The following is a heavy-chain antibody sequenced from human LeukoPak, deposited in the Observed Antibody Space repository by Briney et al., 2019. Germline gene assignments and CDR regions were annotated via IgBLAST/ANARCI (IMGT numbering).Heavy chain of an antibody. Sequence: PGGSLRLSCAASGFTVKSNYMSWVRQATGKGLEWVSFIYSAGSPYCADSVKGRFTISSDNSKNTLYLQMNSLGDEDTALYYCPRGVGYERYFHFWPQGT. J-gene: IGHJ4*02. CDR3: PRGVGYERYFHF. CDR2: IYSAGSP. D-gene: IGHD5-12*01. CDR1: GFTVKSNY. V-gene: IGHV3-53*01.